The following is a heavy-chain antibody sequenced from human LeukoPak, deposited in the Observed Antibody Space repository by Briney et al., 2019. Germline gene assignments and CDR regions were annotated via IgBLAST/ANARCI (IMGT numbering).Heavy chain of an antibody. CDR1: GYTFTGYY. Sequence: ASVKVSCKASGYTFTGYYMHWVRQAPGQGLEWMGWINPNSGGTNYAQKSQGRVTMTRDTSISTAYMELSRLRSDDTAVYYCASASWDYVWGSYRSKDDYWGQGTLVTVSS. CDR3: ASASWDYVWGSYRSKDDY. CDR2: INPNSGGT. J-gene: IGHJ4*02. V-gene: IGHV1-2*02. D-gene: IGHD3-16*02.